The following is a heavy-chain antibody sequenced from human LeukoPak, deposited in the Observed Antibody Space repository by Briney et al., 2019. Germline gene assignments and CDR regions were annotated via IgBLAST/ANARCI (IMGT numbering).Heavy chain of an antibody. Sequence: PGGSLRLSCAASGFTFSSYSINWVRQAPGKGLEWVSSISSSSSYIYYADSVKGRFTISRDNAKNSLYLQMNSLRAEDTAVYYCARDERSSYGMDVWGQGTTVTVSS. J-gene: IGHJ6*02. CDR3: ARDERSSYGMDV. CDR2: ISSSSSYI. V-gene: IGHV3-21*01. D-gene: IGHD6-6*01. CDR1: GFTFSSYS.